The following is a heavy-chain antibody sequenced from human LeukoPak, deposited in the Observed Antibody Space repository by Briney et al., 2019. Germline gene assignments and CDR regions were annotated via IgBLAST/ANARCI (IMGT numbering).Heavy chain of an antibody. D-gene: IGHD5-12*01. CDR2: INAGNGNT. Sequence: ASVTVSCKASGYTFTSYAMHWVRQAPGQRLEWMGWINAGNGNTKYSQKFQGRVIIARDTSASTAYMELSSLRSGDTAVYYCAVGLRPEYYFDYWGQGTLVTVSS. CDR1: GYTFTSYA. CDR3: AVGLRPEYYFDY. J-gene: IGHJ4*02. V-gene: IGHV1-3*01.